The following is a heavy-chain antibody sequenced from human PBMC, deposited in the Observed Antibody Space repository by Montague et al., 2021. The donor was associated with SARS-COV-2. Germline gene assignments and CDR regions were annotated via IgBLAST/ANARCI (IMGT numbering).Heavy chain of an antibody. D-gene: IGHD2-15*01. CDR1: GGSSSSDY. CDR3: ARFLGFCSGANCYSSGMDV. J-gene: IGHJ6*02. CDR2: ISYSGST. Sequence: SETLSLTCTVSGGSSSSDYWSWIRQPPGKGLEWIGYISYSGSTTYNPSLKSRVTISVDTSKNQFSLKLSSVTAADTAVYYCARFLGFCSGANCYSSGMDVWGQGTTVTVSS. V-gene: IGHV4-59*01.